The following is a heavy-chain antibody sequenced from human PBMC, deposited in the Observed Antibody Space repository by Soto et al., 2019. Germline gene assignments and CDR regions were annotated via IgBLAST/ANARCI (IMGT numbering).Heavy chain of an antibody. J-gene: IGHJ5*02. CDR3: ARGIHIAVAGIFDP. D-gene: IGHD6-19*01. V-gene: IGHV1-69*02. CDR2: IIPILGIA. CDR1: GGTFSSYT. Sequence: SVKVSCKDSGGTFSSYTISWVRQAPGQGLEWMGRIIPILGIANYAQKFQGRVTITADKSTSTAYMELSSLRSEDTAVYYCARGIHIAVAGIFDPWGQGTLVTVSS.